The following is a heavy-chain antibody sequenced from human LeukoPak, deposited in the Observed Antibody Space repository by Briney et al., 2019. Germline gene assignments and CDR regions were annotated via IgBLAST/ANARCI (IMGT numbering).Heavy chain of an antibody. CDR2: IYYSGST. Sequence: SVSSNFMSWIRQHPGKGLEWIGYIYYSGSTYYNPSLKSRVTISVDTSKNQFSLKLSSVTAADTAVYYCARGPDDYFDYWGQGTLVTVSS. J-gene: IGHJ4*02. CDR3: ARGPDDYFDY. V-gene: IGHV4-31*02. CDR1: SVSSNF. D-gene: IGHD2-2*01.